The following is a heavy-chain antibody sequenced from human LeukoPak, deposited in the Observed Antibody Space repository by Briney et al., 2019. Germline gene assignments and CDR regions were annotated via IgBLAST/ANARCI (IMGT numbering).Heavy chain of an antibody. Sequence: SETLSLTCTVSGASVSSYYWSWIRQPPGKGLEWIGYIYYSGSTNYNPSLKSRITISVDTSKNQFSLRLSSVTAADTAVYFCAMGFWYEEYFEHWGQGSLVIVSS. CDR1: GASVSSYY. CDR3: AMGFWYEEYFEH. J-gene: IGHJ1*01. V-gene: IGHV4-59*02. D-gene: IGHD6-13*01. CDR2: IYYSGST.